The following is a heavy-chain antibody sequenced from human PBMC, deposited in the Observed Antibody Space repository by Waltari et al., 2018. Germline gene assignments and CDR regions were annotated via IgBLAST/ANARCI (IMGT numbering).Heavy chain of an antibody. CDR3: ARESAFSTSWYPGFDP. CDR1: GDSLPSYS. Sequence: QVALVQSGAEVRKPGASVKRACKASGDSLPSYSLHWVRQAPGLGLEWMGRINPNSGDTNSAPKFQGRVTLTRDTSVNTAFLELRSLTSDDTAVYFCARESAFSTSWYPGFDPWGQGTLVTVAS. CDR2: INPNSGDT. V-gene: IGHV1-2*06. J-gene: IGHJ5*02. D-gene: IGHD2-2*01.